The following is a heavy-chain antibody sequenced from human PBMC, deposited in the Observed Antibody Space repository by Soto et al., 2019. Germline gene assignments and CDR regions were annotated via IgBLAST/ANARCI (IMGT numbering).Heavy chain of an antibody. CDR2: IRTSPTTI. D-gene: IGHD2-2*01. CDR1: GFTSSAYS. V-gene: IGHV3-48*01. J-gene: IGHJ4*02. Sequence: EVQLVESGGGLVQPGGSLRLSCAASGFTSSAYSMNWVRQAPGKGLEWISYIRTSPTTIHYADSVKGRFTISRDNAKNSLYLQMNSLRAEYTAIYYCARDYHYAFDFWGQGTLVTVSS. CDR3: ARDYHYAFDF.